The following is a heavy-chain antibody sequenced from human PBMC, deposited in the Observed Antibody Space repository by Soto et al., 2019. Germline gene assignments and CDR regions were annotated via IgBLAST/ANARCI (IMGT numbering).Heavy chain of an antibody. D-gene: IGHD3-3*01. CDR3: ARDFVYFFYGMDV. J-gene: IGHJ6*02. CDR1: GYTFTSYY. Sequence: QVQLVQSGAEVKKPGASVKVSCKASGYTFTSYYIHWVRQAPGQGLEWMGIINPRDDSTDYAQKFQGRVTMTRDTSTSTVYMELSSLRSDDTAVYYCARDFVYFFYGMDVWGQGTTVTVSS. CDR2: INPRDDST. V-gene: IGHV1-46*01.